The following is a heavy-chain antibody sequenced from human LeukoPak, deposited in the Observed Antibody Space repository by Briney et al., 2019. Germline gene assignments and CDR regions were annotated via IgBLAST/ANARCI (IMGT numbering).Heavy chain of an antibody. Sequence: GASVKVSCKASGYTFTSYGISWVRQAPGQGLEWMGWISAYNGNTNYAQKLQGRVTMTTDTSTSTAYMELRSLRSDDTAVYYCARHYLLASGGPLVAATAWFDPWGQGTLVTVSS. J-gene: IGHJ5*02. V-gene: IGHV1-18*01. D-gene: IGHD2-15*01. CDR2: ISAYNGNT. CDR3: ARHYLLASGGPLVAATAWFDP. CDR1: GYTFTSYG.